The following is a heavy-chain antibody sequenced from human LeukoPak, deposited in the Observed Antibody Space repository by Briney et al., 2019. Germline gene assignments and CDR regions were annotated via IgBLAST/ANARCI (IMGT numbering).Heavy chain of an antibody. Sequence: GASVKVSCKASGYTFTGYYMHWVRQAPGQGLEWMGWINPNSGGTNYAQKFQGRVTMTRDTSISTAYMELSRLRSDDTAVYYCARGQYYYDSSGYYGYWGQGTLVTVSS. V-gene: IGHV1-2*02. CDR1: GYTFTGYY. D-gene: IGHD3-22*01. CDR2: INPNSGGT. CDR3: ARGQYYYDSSGYYGY. J-gene: IGHJ4*02.